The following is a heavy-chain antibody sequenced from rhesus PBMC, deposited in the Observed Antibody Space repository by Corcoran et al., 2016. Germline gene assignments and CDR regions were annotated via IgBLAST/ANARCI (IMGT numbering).Heavy chain of an antibody. J-gene: IGHJ4*01. V-gene: IGHV3-201*01. CDR3: AKGAVAGRPAFDY. CDR1: GFTFDDYA. Sequence: EVQLVESGGGVVQPGGSLRLSCAASGFTFDDYAMHWVRQAPGKGLEWVFGISWSGGRTYYADSVKGRFTISRDNAKNSLYLQMGSLRAEDTALYYCAKGAVAGRPAFDYWGQGVLVTVSS. CDR2: ISWSGGRT. D-gene: IGHD6-37*01.